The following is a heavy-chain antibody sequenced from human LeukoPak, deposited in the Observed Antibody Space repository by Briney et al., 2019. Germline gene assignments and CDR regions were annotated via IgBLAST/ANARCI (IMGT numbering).Heavy chain of an antibody. D-gene: IGHD2-21*01. CDR1: GGSFSGYY. J-gene: IGHJ4*02. V-gene: IGHV4-34*01. Sequence: SETLSLTCAVYGGSFSGYYWSWIRQPPGKGLEWIGEINHSGSTNYNPSLKSRVTISVDTSKNQFSLKLSSVTAADTALFYCARLAYDGDYVDQWGQGTLVTVSS. CDR3: ARLAYDGDYVDQ. CDR2: INHSGST.